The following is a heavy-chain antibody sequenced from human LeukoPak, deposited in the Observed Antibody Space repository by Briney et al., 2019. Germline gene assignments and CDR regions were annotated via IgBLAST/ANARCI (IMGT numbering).Heavy chain of an antibody. D-gene: IGHD3-22*01. Sequence: SETLSLTCAVYGGSFSGYYWGWIRQPPGKGLEWIGSIYHGGSTYYNPSLKSRVTISVDTSKNQFSPKLSSVTAADTAVYYCARETRTRRYYDSSGYYTLDYWGQGTLVTVSS. V-gene: IGHV4-38-2*02. CDR3: ARETRTRRYYDSSGYYTLDY. CDR1: GGSFSGYY. CDR2: IYHGGST. J-gene: IGHJ4*02.